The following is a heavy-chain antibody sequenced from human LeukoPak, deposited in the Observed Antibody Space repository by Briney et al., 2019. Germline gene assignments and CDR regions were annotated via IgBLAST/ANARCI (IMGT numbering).Heavy chain of an antibody. CDR1: GFTVSNNY. CDR3: ARWYCSSDSCYYDY. D-gene: IGHD2-2*01. Sequence: GGSLRLSCAASGFTVSNNYMSWVRQAPGKGLEWVSFIYNTGGTYYADSVKGRFTIFRDNSKNTLYLQMNSLRAEDTAVYYCARWYCSSDSCYYDYWGQGTLVTVSS. V-gene: IGHV3-53*01. J-gene: IGHJ4*02. CDR2: IYNTGGT.